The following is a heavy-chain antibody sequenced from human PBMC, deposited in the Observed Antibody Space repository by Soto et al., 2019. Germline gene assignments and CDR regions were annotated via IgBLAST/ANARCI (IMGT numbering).Heavy chain of an antibody. CDR3: ATAHYDFWSGFSQKYYFDY. V-gene: IGHV4-30-4*01. CDR2: IYYSGST. CDR1: GGSISSGDYY. Sequence: SETLSLTCTVSGGSISSGDYYWSWIRQPPGKGLEWIGYIYYSGSTYYNPSLKSRVTISVDTSKNQFSLKLSSVTAADTAVYYCATAHYDFWSGFSQKYYFDYWGQGTLVTVS. J-gene: IGHJ4*02. D-gene: IGHD3-3*01.